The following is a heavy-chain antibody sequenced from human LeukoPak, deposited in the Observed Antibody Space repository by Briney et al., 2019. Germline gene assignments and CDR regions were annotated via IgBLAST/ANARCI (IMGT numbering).Heavy chain of an antibody. J-gene: IGHJ4*02. CDR2: IKQDGSEK. CDR1: GFTFNRYW. D-gene: IGHD3-9*01. CDR3: AKAGADRVLRHFDWSAWE. V-gene: IGHV3-7*03. Sequence: GGSLRLSCAASGFTFNRYWMSWVRQAPGKGLERVANIKQDGSEKYYVDYVKVRFTISRDHSKNTLYLQMSSLRAEDTAVYYCAKAGADRVLRHFDWSAWEWGQGTLVTVSS.